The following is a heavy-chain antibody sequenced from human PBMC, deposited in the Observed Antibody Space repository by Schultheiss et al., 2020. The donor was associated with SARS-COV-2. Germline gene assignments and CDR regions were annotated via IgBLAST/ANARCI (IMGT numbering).Heavy chain of an antibody. J-gene: IGHJ6*02. V-gene: IGHV3-49*04. CDR1: GFTFGDYA. Sequence: GGSLRLSCTASGFTFGDYAMSWVRQAPGKGLEWVGFIRSKAYGGTTEYAASVKGRFTISRDDSKSIAYLQMNSLKTEDTAVYYCTRGGGSCLDCYYYYGMDVWGQGTTVTVSS. CDR3: TRGGGSCLDCYYYYGMDV. D-gene: IGHD2-15*01. CDR2: IRSKAYGGTT.